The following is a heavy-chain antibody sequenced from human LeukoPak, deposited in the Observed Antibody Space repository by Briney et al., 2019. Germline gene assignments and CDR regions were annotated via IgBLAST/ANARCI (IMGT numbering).Heavy chain of an antibody. CDR1: GGSISSYY. CDR3: ARSGGYSGYSSV. Sequence: SETLSLTCSVSGGSISSYYWSWIRQPPGKGLEWIGYVYYNKRTNSNPSLKSRVTISVDTSKNQFSLKVSSVTAADTAVYYCARSGGYSGYSSVWSQGTLVTVSS. D-gene: IGHD5-12*01. V-gene: IGHV4-59*01. J-gene: IGHJ4*02. CDR2: VYYNKRT.